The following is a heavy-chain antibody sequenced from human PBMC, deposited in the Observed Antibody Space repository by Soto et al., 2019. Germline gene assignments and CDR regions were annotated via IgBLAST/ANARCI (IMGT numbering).Heavy chain of an antibody. D-gene: IGHD3-3*01. Sequence: QITLKESGPTLVKPTQTLTLTCTFSGFSLSTSGVGVGWIRQPPGKALEWLALIYWDDDKRYSPSLKSRLTITKDTSKNQVVLTMTNMDPVDTATYYRAHTYYDFWSGYYTALDYWGQGTLVTVSS. CDR1: GFSLSTSGVG. CDR2: IYWDDDK. J-gene: IGHJ4*02. CDR3: AHTYYDFWSGYYTALDY. V-gene: IGHV2-5*02.